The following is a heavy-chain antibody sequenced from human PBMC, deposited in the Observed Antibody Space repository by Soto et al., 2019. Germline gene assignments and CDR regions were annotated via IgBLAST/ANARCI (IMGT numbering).Heavy chain of an antibody. J-gene: IGHJ4*02. Sequence: PSETLSLTGAVYGGAFSGYYWSWIRQPPGKGLEWIGEINHSGSTNYNPSLKSRVTISVDTSKNQFSLKLSSVTAVDTAVYYCARGRRRGYSYGNFDYWGQGTLVTVSS. CDR2: INHSGST. V-gene: IGHV4-34*01. CDR3: ARGRRRGYSYGNFDY. D-gene: IGHD5-18*01. CDR1: GGAFSGYY.